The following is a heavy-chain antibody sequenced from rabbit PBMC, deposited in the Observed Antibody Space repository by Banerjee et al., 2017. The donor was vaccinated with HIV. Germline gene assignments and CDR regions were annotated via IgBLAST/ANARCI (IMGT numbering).Heavy chain of an antibody. J-gene: IGHJ4*01. V-gene: IGHV1S45*01. D-gene: IGHD8-1*01. CDR3: ARCYDGSIYRYNL. Sequence: SSYWMYWVRQAPGKGLEWIACIYTGSSGNTVYANWAKGRSTISKTSSTTVTLQMTSLTAADTATYFCARCYDGSIYRYNLWGPGTLVTVS. CDR2: IYTGSSGNT. CDR1: SSYW.